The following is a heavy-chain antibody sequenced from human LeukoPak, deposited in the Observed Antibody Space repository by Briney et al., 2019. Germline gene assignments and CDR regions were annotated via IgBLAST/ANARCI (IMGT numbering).Heavy chain of an antibody. D-gene: IGHD3-16*02. V-gene: IGHV4/OR15-8*01. J-gene: IGHJ4*02. CDR3: ARSHDHLWGNYPDY. Sequence: SETLSLTCDVSGGSIDSTSWWNWVRQPPGKGLEWIGEIHHDGRINYNPSLKSRVTLSVDKSKNQFSLRLNSVTAADTAMYYCARSHDHLWGNYPDYWGQGTLVTVSS. CDR1: GGSIDSTSW. CDR2: IHHDGRI.